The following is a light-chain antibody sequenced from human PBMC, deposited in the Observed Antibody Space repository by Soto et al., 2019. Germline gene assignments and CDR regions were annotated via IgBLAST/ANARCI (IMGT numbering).Light chain of an antibody. CDR1: QGISSF. Sequence: DIQLTPSPSFLSASAGDRVTITCRASQGISSFLAWYQQKPGRAPKLLIYAASTLQSGVPSRFSGSGSGTEFTLTITSLQPEDFATYYCQHYNSYSEAFGQGTKVDIK. CDR3: QHYNSYSEA. J-gene: IGKJ1*01. CDR2: AAS. V-gene: IGKV1-9*01.